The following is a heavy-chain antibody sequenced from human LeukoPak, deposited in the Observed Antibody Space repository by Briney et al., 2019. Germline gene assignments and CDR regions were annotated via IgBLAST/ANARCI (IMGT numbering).Heavy chain of an antibody. V-gene: IGHV3-30*03. D-gene: IGHD3-10*01. CDR1: GFTFRNYG. CDR2: ILDDGSDK. J-gene: IGHJ4*02. CDR3: ARDTMLVSGSGSYFDF. Sequence: PGGSLRLSCAASGFTFRNYGMHWVRQAPGKGLEWVAVILDDGSDKDYADSVKGRFTISRDNSNSTLYLQMNSLRSEDTALYFCARDTMLVSGSGSYFDFWGQGTLVTVSS.